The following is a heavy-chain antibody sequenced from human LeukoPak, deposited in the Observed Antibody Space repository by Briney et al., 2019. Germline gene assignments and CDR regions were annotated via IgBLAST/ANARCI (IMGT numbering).Heavy chain of an antibody. CDR2: INSDGSST. J-gene: IGHJ6*02. V-gene: IGHV3-74*01. CDR3: ARVNGHDYGDYIALYYYYYYGMDV. D-gene: IGHD4-17*01. Sequence: GGSLRLSCAASGFTFSSYWMHWVRQAPGKGLVWVSRINSDGSSTSYADSVKGRFTISRDNAKNTLYLQMNSLRAEDTAVYYCARVNGHDYGDYIALYYYYYYGMDVWGQGTTVTVSS. CDR1: GFTFSSYW.